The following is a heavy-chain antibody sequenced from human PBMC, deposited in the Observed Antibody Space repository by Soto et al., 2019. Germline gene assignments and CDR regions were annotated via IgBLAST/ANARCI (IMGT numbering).Heavy chain of an antibody. CDR1: GYTFTSYG. CDR3: ARAGQTTMVRGVRGGSYNYYGMDV. CDR2: ISTYNGNT. Sequence: QVQLVQSGAEVKKPGASVKVSCKASGYTFTSYGISWVRQAPGQGLEWMGWISTYNGNTNYAQKLQGRVTMTTDTATSTAYMELRSLRSDDTAVYYCARAGQTTMVRGVRGGSYNYYGMDVWGQGTTVTVSS. V-gene: IGHV1-18*04. D-gene: IGHD3-10*01. J-gene: IGHJ6*02.